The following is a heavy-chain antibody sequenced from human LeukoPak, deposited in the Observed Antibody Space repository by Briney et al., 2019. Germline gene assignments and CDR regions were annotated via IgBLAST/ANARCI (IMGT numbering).Heavy chain of an antibody. CDR1: GFTFNSYG. Sequence: GGSLRLSCAASGFTFNSYGMSWVRQAPGKGLEWVSATSSSDDGTYYADSVRGRFTISRDNSRNALYLQLSRLRVDDTAFYYCPKPLLTPGKWGPGTLVTVSS. V-gene: IGHV3-23*01. CDR3: PKPLLTPGK. CDR2: TSSSDDGT. D-gene: IGHD2-2*01. J-gene: IGHJ4*02.